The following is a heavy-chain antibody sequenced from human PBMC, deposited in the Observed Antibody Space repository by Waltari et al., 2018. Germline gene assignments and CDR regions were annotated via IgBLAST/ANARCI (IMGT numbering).Heavy chain of an antibody. CDR3: ARDAPLVVVTADAFDI. Sequence: QVQLVQSGAEVKKPGASVKVSCKASGYTFTSYGISWLRPAPGQGLEWMGWISAYNGNTNYAQKLQGRVTMTTDTSTSTAYMELRSLRSDDTAVYYCARDAPLVVVTADAFDIWGQGTMVTVSS. D-gene: IGHD2-21*02. J-gene: IGHJ3*02. CDR2: ISAYNGNT. CDR1: GYTFTSYG. V-gene: IGHV1-18*04.